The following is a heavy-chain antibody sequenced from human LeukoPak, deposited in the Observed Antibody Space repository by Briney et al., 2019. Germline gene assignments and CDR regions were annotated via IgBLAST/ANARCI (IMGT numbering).Heavy chain of an antibody. V-gene: IGHV4-34*01. Sequence: NPSETLSLTCAVCGGSFSGYYWSWIRQPPGKGLEWIGEINHSGSTNYNPSLKSRVTISVDTSKNQFSLKLSSVTAADTAVYYCARGNGSGSTFGYWGQGTLVTVSS. CDR3: ARGNGSGSTFGY. CDR1: GGSFSGYY. CDR2: INHSGST. J-gene: IGHJ4*02. D-gene: IGHD3-10*01.